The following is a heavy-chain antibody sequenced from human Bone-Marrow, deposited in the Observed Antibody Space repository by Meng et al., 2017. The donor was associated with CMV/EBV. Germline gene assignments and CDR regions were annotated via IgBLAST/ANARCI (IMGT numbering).Heavy chain of an antibody. CDR2: IIPIFGTA. J-gene: IGHJ4*02. CDR3: AGARHVDTARGGFDY. Sequence: SGGTFSSYAISWVRQAPGQGLEWMGGIIPIFGTANYAQKFQGRVTITADKSTSTAYMELSSLRSEDTAVYYCAGARHVDTARGGFDYWGQGTLVTVSS. D-gene: IGHD5-18*01. CDR1: GGTFSSYA. V-gene: IGHV1-69*06.